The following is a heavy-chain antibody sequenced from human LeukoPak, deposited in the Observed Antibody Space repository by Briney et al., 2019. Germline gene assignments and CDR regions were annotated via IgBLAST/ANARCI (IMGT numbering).Heavy chain of an antibody. CDR2: ISGNNDNP. Sequence: ASVKVSFKTSGYTFSNFGINWVRQAPGRGLEWMGWISGNNDNPNYGQKFQGRFTVTTDSSTSTAYMELRNLRFDDTAVYYCARDGTSTDDYWGQGTLVTVSS. V-gene: IGHV1-18*01. D-gene: IGHD2-2*01. CDR3: ARDGTSTDDY. J-gene: IGHJ4*02. CDR1: GYTFSNFG.